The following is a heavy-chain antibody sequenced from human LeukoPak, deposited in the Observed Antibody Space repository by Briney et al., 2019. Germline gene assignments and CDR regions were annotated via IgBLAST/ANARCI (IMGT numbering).Heavy chain of an antibody. D-gene: IGHD6-19*01. CDR1: GGSISSYY. CDR3: AGSGGWSLWHDY. Sequence: SETLSLTCTVSGGSISSYYWSWIRQPPGKGLEWIGYIYYSGSTNYNPSLKSRVTISVDTSKNQFSLKLSSVTAADTAVYYCAGSGGWSLWHDYWGQGTLVTVSS. V-gene: IGHV4-59*01. J-gene: IGHJ4*02. CDR2: IYYSGST.